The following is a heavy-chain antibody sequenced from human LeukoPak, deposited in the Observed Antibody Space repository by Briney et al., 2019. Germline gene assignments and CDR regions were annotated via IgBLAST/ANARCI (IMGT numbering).Heavy chain of an antibody. V-gene: IGHV3-21*01. Sequence: GGSLRLSCATSGFTFSSYTMSWVRQAPGKGLEWVSSISSGSGYIKYAVSVKGRFTISRDNAENSVFLQMSSLRVDDTALYYCVRGWFDFWGQGTPVTVSS. CDR1: GFTFSSYT. J-gene: IGHJ5*01. CDR3: VRGWFDF. CDR2: ISSGSGYI.